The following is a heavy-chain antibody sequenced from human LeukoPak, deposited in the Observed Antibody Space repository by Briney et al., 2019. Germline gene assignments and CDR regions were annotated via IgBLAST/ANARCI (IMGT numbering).Heavy chain of an antibody. CDR1: GFTVSSNY. J-gene: IGHJ6*03. V-gene: IGHV3-23*01. CDR2: ISGSGGST. CDR3: AKDSSGYYYYYYYMDV. D-gene: IGHD3-22*01. Sequence: PGGSLRLSCAASGFTVSSNYMSWVRQAPGKGLEWVSAISGSGGSTYYADSVKGRFTISRDNSKNTLYLQMNSLRAEDTAVYYCAKDSSGYYYYYYYMDVWGKGTTVTISS.